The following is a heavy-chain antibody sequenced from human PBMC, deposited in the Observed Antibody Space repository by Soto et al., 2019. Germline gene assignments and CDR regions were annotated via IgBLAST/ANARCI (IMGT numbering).Heavy chain of an antibody. Sequence: SETLSLTCTVSGGSISSYYWSWIRQPPGKGLEWIGYIYYSGSTYYNPSLKSRVTISVDTSKNQFSLKLSSVTAADTAVYYCARIYGDYHGGVDYWGQGTLVTVSS. CDR3: ARIYGDYHGGVDY. D-gene: IGHD4-17*01. V-gene: IGHV4-59*12. CDR2: IYYSGST. CDR1: GGSISSYY. J-gene: IGHJ4*02.